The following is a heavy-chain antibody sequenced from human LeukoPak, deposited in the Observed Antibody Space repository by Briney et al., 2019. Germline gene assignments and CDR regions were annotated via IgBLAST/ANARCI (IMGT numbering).Heavy chain of an antibody. CDR2: ISAYNGNT. Sequence: ASMKVSCKASGYSFTSYAINWVRQAPGQGLEWMGWISAYNGNTDYAQKLQGGVTMTTDTSTSTAYMELRSLTSDDTAVYYCARDPLRSTWSTYYNALDVWGQGTTVTVSS. CDR3: ARDPLRSTWSTYYNALDV. CDR1: GYSFTSYA. D-gene: IGHD6-13*01. V-gene: IGHV1-18*01. J-gene: IGHJ6*02.